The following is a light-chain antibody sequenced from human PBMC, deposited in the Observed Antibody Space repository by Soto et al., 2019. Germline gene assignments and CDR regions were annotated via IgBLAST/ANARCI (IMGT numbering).Light chain of an antibody. Sequence: DIQMTQSPSSLSASVRDRVTITCRASQGISNFLAWYQQKPGKVPKLLIYAASTLQSGAPPRFSVSGSGTDFTLTISSLQPEDVATYDCQKYNSALWTFGHGTKVEIK. V-gene: IGKV1-27*01. CDR3: QKYNSALWT. CDR1: QGISNF. CDR2: AAS. J-gene: IGKJ1*01.